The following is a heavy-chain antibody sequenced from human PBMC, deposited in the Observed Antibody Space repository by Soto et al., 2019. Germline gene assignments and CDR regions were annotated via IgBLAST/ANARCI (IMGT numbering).Heavy chain of an antibody. CDR3: ARRMRPRYCSGGSCYSYDAFDI. J-gene: IGHJ3*02. CDR1: GYTFTGYY. D-gene: IGHD2-15*01. CDR2: INPNSGGT. Sequence: QVQLVQSGAEVKKPGASVKVSCKASGYTFTGYYMHWVRQAPGQGLEWMGWINPNSGGTNYAQKFQGWVTMTRDTSISTAYMELSRLRSDGTAVYYCARRMRPRYCSGGSCYSYDAFDIWGQGTMVTVSS. V-gene: IGHV1-2*04.